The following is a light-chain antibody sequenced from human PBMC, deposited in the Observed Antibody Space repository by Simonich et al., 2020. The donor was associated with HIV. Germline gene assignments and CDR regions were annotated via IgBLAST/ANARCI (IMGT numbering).Light chain of an antibody. Sequence: QSVLTQPPSVSGAPGQRVTISCTGSSSNLGGGFDVHWYQQLPGTAPKLLLYGTGIRPTGVPVSFSATRSGTSATMAISGLRSEDEADYYCAAWDDSLSGWVFGGGTKLTVL. J-gene: IGLJ3*02. CDR1: SSNLGGGFD. CDR3: AAWDDSLSGWV. CDR2: GTG. V-gene: IGLV1-40*01.